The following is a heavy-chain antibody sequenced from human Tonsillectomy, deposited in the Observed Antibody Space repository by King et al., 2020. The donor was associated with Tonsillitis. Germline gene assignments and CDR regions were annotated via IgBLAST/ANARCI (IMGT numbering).Heavy chain of an antibody. D-gene: IGHD1-7*01. CDR1: GYTFTSYG. CDR2: ISAYNGDT. CDR3: ARDMWNLHMDV. J-gene: IGHJ6*03. Sequence: QLVQSGAEVKKPGASVKGSCKASGYTFTSYGISWVRQAPGQGREWMVLISAYNGDTNYAQKLQDRVTMTTDTSTSTAYMEVRSLRSDDTAVYYCARDMWNLHMDVWGKGTTVTVSS. V-gene: IGHV1-18*01.